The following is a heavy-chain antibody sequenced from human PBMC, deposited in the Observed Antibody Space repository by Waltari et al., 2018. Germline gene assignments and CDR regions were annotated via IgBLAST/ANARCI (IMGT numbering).Heavy chain of an antibody. J-gene: IGHJ4*02. CDR3: AKGHSGSYGLKD. CDR2: ISWNSDNI. V-gene: IGHV3-9*01. D-gene: IGHD1-26*01. Sequence: EVQLVESGGGLEQPGRSLRLSCAVHGFNLDDYAMHWVRQVPCKGLEWVSGISWNSDNIGYADSVKGRFTISRDNAKNSLYLQMNSLRPEDTALYYCAKGHSGSYGLKDWGQGTLVTVSS. CDR1: GFNLDDYA.